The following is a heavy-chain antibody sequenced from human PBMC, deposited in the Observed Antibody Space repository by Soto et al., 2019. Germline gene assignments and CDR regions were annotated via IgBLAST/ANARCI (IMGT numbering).Heavy chain of an antibody. D-gene: IGHD5-18*01. J-gene: IGHJ4*02. CDR2: ISYDGSNK. CDR3: AREEGTAMVPDYFDY. V-gene: IGHV3-30-3*01. Sequence: PGGSLRLSCAASGFTFSSYAMHWVRQAPGKGLEGVAVISYDGSNKFYADSVKGRFTISRDNSKNTLYLQMNSLRAEDTAVCYCAREEGTAMVPDYFDYWGQGTLVTVSS. CDR1: GFTFSSYA.